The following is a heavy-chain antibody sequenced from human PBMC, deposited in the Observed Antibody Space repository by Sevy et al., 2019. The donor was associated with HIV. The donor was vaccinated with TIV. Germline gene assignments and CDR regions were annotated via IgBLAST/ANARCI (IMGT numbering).Heavy chain of an antibody. CDR3: ARDNYDSTIDDYNAMDV. CDR1: GGSISGYY. CDR2: IFYSGST. Sequence: SETLSLTCTVSGGSISGYYWSWIRQPPGKGLEWIGYIFYSGSTNYNPSLKSRVTISVDTSKNQLSLKLSSVTGADTAVYYCARDNYDSTIDDYNAMDVRGQGTTVTVSS. J-gene: IGHJ6*02. V-gene: IGHV4-59*13. D-gene: IGHD3-22*01.